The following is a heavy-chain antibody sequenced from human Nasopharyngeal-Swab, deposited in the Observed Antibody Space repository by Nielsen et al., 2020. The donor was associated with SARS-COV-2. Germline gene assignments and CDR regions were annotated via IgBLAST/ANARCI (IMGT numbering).Heavy chain of an antibody. D-gene: IGHD6-13*01. CDR3: ARAEQLSLV. V-gene: IGHV1-8*01. J-gene: IGHJ4*02. CDR2: MSPNSGNT. Sequence: WVRQAPGQGLEWMGWMSPNSGNTGYAQKFQGRVTMTRNTSISTAYMELSSLRSEDTAVYYCARAEQLSLVWGQGTLVTVSS.